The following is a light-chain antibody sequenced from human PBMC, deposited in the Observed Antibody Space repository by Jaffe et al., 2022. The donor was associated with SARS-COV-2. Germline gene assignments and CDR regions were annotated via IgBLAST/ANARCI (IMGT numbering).Light chain of an antibody. CDR1: SSDVGGYKY. Sequence: QSALTQSRSVSGSPGQSVTIACTGTSSDVGGYKYVSWYQQHPGKAPKLMIYDVTRRPSGVPDRFSGSKSGNTASLTISGLQAEDEADYYCCSYTGAHTYVFGAGTKVTVL. CDR2: DVT. CDR3: CSYTGAHTYV. V-gene: IGLV2-11*01. J-gene: IGLJ1*01.